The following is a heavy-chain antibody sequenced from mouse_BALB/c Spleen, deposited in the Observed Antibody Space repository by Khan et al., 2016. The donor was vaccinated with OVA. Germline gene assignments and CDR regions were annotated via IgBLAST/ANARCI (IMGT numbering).Heavy chain of an antibody. J-gene: IGHJ4*01. Sequence: QIQLVQSGPELKKPGETVKISCKASGYTFTNYGMNWVKQSPGKALKWMGWINTYTGEPTYADDFKGRFAFSLETSASTAYLQINNLKDEDTATSFCARSPYFSYTLDHWGQGTSVTVSS. CDR1: GYTFTNYG. CDR3: ARSPYFSYTLDH. CDR2: INTYTGEP. D-gene: IGHD2-10*01. V-gene: IGHV9-3-1*01.